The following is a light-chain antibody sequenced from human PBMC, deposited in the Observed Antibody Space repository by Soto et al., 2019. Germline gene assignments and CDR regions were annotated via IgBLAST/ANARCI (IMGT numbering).Light chain of an antibody. CDR2: GAS. V-gene: IGKV3-20*01. CDR3: QQYSSSSWT. CDR1: QSVSSSY. Sequence: EIVLTQSPGTLSLSPGERATLSCRASQSVSSSYLTWYQQKPGQAPRLLIYGASSRATGIPDRFSGSGSGTDFTRTISRLELEDFEVYYCQQYSSSSWTFCQGAKVEIK. J-gene: IGKJ1*01.